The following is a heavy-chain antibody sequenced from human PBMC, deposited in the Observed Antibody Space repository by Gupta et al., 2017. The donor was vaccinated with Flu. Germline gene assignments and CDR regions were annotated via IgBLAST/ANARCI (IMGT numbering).Heavy chain of an antibody. D-gene: IGHD2-2*03. CDR2: IKHSGST. CDR1: GGSFSGYY. Sequence: QVQLQQWGAGLLKPSETLSLTCAVYGGSFSGYYWSWIRLPPGKGLEWIGEIKHSGSTNYNPSLKSRVTISVDTSKNQFSLKLSSVTAADTAVYDCARGSPLDIVVVPAAERGGPGNDYWGQGTLVTVSS. V-gene: IGHV4-34*01. J-gene: IGHJ4*02. CDR3: ARGSPLDIVVVPAAERGGPGNDY.